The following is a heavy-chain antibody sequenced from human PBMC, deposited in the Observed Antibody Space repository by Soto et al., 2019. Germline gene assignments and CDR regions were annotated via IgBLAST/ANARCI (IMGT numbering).Heavy chain of an antibody. D-gene: IGHD6-25*01. J-gene: IGHJ4*02. CDR3: ARGADPTYFDN. Sequence: QVQLVQSGAEVKKPGASVKVSCKASGYTFTNYGVSWVRQAPGQGLEWMGWINTYNGNTNYEEKFQGRVTVTTDTPTTTAYMELRSLRSDDTAVYYSARGADPTYFDNWGQGTLVTVSS. CDR1: GYTFTNYG. V-gene: IGHV1-18*01. CDR2: INTYNGNT.